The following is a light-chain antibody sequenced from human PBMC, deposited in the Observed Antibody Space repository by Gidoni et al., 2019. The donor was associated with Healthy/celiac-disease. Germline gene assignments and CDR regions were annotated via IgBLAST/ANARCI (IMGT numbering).Light chain of an antibody. V-gene: IGKV2-28*01. J-gene: IGKJ1*01. CDR2: WGS. CDR1: QSLPRSNGYNY. Sequence: DIGMTQSPLSLPVTPGEPASTSCRSSQSLPRSNGYNYLERYLQKPGQSPQLLIYWGSNRPSGVPARFSGSGSGTDVTLKISSMEADDVGVYYCMQALHTPPWTFGQGTKVEIK. CDR3: MQALHTPPWT.